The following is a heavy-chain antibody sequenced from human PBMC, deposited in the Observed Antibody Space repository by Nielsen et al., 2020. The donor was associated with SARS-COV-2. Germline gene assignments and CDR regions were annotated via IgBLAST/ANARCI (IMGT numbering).Heavy chain of an antibody. D-gene: IGHD1-26*01. CDR2: ISGSGGST. J-gene: IGHJ4*02. Sequence: GESLKISCAASGFTFSSYAMSWVRQAPGKGLEWVSAISGSGGSTYYADSVKGRFTISRDNSKNTLYLQMNSLRAEDTALYYCAKLSGRIVGATNTRIAYWGQGTLVTVSS. CDR1: GFTFSSYA. CDR3: AKLSGRIVGATNTRIAY. V-gene: IGHV3-23*01.